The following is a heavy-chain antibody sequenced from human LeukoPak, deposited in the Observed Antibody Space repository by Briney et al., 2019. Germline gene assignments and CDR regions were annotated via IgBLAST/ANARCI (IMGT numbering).Heavy chain of an antibody. CDR1: GGSISSGGYS. CDR2: IYHSGST. V-gene: IGHV4-30-2*01. CDR3: ARSGQPPRDNWFDP. J-gene: IGHJ5*02. Sequence: PSETLSLTCAVSGGSISSGGYSWSWIRQPPGKGLEWIGYIYHSGSTYYNPSLKSRVTISVDRSKNQFSLKLSSVTAADTAVYYCARSGQPPRDNWFDPWGQGTLVTVSS. D-gene: IGHD5-24*01.